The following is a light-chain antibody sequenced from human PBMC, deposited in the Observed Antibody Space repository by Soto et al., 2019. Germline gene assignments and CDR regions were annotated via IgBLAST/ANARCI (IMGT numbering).Light chain of an antibody. J-gene: IGKJ1*01. CDR3: QQYESSPLT. V-gene: IGKV3-20*01. CDR1: QSISSW. CDR2: GAS. Sequence: TQSPSTLSASVGDRVTITCRASQSISSWLAWYQQKPGQAPRLLIYGASSRATGIPDRFSGSGSGTDFTLTISRLGPEDFAVYYCQQYESSPLTFGQGTKVEIK.